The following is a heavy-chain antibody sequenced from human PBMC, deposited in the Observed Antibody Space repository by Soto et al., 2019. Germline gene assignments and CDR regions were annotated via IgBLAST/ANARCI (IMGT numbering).Heavy chain of an antibody. CDR2: VGGSDDDK. Sequence: GGSLRLSCAASGFTFSDFAMSWVRQTPGKGLQWVSGVGGSDDDKHYADSVRGRFIVSRDNSKNTLYLQLNSLRADDTAIYYCVIVATSFNGVWEPFDMRGQGTEDTASS. V-gene: IGHV3-23*01. D-gene: IGHD2-8*01. CDR3: VIVATSFNGVWEPFDM. J-gene: IGHJ3*02. CDR1: GFTFSDFA.